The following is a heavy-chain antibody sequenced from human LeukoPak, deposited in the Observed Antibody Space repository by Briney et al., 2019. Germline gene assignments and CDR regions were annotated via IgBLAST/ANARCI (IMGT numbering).Heavy chain of an antibody. Sequence: PSETLSLTCTVSGGSISSGDYYWSWIRQPPGKGLEWIGYIYYSGSTYYNPSLKSRVTISVDTSKNQFSLKLSSVTAADTAVYYCARETLGYCSSTSCFDYWGQGTLVTVSS. V-gene: IGHV4-30-4*08. J-gene: IGHJ4*02. CDR3: ARETLGYCSSTSCFDY. D-gene: IGHD2-2*01. CDR2: IYYSGST. CDR1: GGSISSGDYY.